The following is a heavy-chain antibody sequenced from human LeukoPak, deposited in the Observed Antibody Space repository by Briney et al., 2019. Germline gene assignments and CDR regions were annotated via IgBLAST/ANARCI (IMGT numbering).Heavy chain of an antibody. J-gene: IGHJ5*02. CDR2: ISENSRYI. V-gene: IGHV3-23*01. CDR1: GFSFSASC. CDR3: AKDIRLAGNYGWSDP. D-gene: IGHD3-10*01. Sequence: PGGSLRLSCAASGFSFSASCMSWVRQAPGKGLEWVSCISENSRYIYYADSVKGRFTVSRDNSKSSLYLQMNSLRAEDTAVYNCAKDIRLAGNYGWSDPWGQGTLVTVSS.